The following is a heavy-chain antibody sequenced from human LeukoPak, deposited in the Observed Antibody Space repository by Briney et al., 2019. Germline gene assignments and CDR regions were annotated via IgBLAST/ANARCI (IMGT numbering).Heavy chain of an antibody. J-gene: IGHJ3*01. CDR2: ISYSGADS. CDR3: ARDTQLST. CDR1: GSTFSGSA. V-gene: IGHV3-23*01. D-gene: IGHD3-16*02. Sequence: GGTLRLSCAASGSTFSGSAMSWVRHAPGAGLEWVSLISYSGADSYYTDSVRGRFTISRDNSKDTLFLQMNSLRDEDTAIYSCARDTQLSTWGLGTMVTVSS.